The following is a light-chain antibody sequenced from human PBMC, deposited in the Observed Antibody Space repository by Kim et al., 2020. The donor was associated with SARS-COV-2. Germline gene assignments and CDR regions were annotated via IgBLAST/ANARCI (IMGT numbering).Light chain of an antibody. J-gene: IGLJ3*02. CDR2: QDN. CDR1: KLGDKY. Sequence: SPGQSASITCSADKLGDKYACWYQQKPGQSPVVVIYQDNRRPSGIPERFSGSNSGNTATLTSSGTQAMDEADYYCQAWDSSSVVVFGGGTRLTVL. V-gene: IGLV3-1*01. CDR3: QAWDSSSVVV.